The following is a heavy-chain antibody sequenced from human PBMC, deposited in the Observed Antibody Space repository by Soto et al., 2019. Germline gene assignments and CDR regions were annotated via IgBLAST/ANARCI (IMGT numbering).Heavy chain of an antibody. CDR1: GYSFTSYW. CDR3: ARGGQLQPYYYYYYGMDV. J-gene: IGHJ6*02. D-gene: IGHD5-18*01. Sequence: GESLKISCQGSGYSFTSYWIGWVRQMPGKGLEWMGIIYPGDSDTRYSPSFQGQVTISADKSISTAYLQWSSLKASDTAMYYCARGGQLQPYYYYYYGMDVWGQGTTVTVSS. CDR2: IYPGDSDT. V-gene: IGHV5-51*01.